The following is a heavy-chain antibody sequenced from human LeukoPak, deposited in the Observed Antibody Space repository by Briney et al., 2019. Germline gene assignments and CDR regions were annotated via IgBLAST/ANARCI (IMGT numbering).Heavy chain of an antibody. CDR2: ISAIDSTT. CDR1: GFTFSNYA. D-gene: IGHD6-13*01. CDR3: ARGLASSNWPHWFDP. Sequence: GGSLRLSCAASGFTFSNYAMSWVRQAPGKGLEWVSYISAIDSTTYYADSVKGRFTISRDNAKNSLYLQMNSLRVGDTAVYHCARGLASSNWPHWFDPWGQGTLVSVSS. V-gene: IGHV3-48*03. J-gene: IGHJ5*02.